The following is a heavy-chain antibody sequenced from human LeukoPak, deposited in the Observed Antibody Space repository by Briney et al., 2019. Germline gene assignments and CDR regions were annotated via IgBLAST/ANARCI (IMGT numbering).Heavy chain of an antibody. V-gene: IGHV3-48*01. Sequence: GGSLRLSCAASAFTFSDYSMNWVRQAPGKGLEWISYISGRSSTIYYADSVRGRFTISRDNAKNSMYLQMNSLRAEDTAVYYCARDRLTSGSYFFDYWGQGTLVTVS. CDR2: ISGRSSTI. CDR1: AFTFSDYS. CDR3: ARDRLTSGSYFFDY. D-gene: IGHD1-26*01. J-gene: IGHJ4*02.